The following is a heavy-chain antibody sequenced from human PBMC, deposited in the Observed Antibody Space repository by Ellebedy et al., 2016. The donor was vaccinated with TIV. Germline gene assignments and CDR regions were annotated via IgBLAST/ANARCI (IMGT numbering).Heavy chain of an antibody. J-gene: IGHJ4*02. V-gene: IGHV4-61*08. D-gene: IGHD6-19*01. Sequence: MPSETLSLTCTVSGGSISSGGYYWSWIRQHPGKGLEWIGYIYYSGSTNYNPSLKSRVTISVDTSKNQFSLKLSSVTAADTAVYYCARVSSSSGWYEFDYWGQGTLVTVSS. CDR2: IYYSGST. CDR1: GGSISSGGYY. CDR3: ARVSSSSGWYEFDY.